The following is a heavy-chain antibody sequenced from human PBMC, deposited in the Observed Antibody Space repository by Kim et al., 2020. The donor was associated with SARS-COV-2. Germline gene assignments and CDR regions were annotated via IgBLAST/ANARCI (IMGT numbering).Heavy chain of an antibody. D-gene: IGHD6-13*01. CDR2: INAGNGNT. CDR3: ARRAAAGNVYYYGMDV. J-gene: IGHJ6*02. CDR1: GYTFTSYA. Sequence: ASVKVSCKASGYTFTSYAMHWVRQAPGQRLEWMGWINAGNGNTKYSQKFQGRVTITRDTSASTAYMELSSLRSEDTAVYYCARRAAAGNVYYYGMDVWGQGTTVTVSS. V-gene: IGHV1-3*01.